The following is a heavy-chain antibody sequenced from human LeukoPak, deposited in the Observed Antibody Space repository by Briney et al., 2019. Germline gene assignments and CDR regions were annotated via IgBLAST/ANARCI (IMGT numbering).Heavy chain of an antibody. V-gene: IGHV5-51*01. D-gene: IGHD6-19*01. CDR1: GYSFTSYW. CDR2: IYPGDSDT. J-gene: IGHJ4*02. Sequence: GESLKISCKGSGYSFTSYWIGGVRQIPGKGLEWMGIIYPGDSDTRYSPSFQGQVTISADKSISTAYLQWSSLKASDTAMYYCARTTLTVAGTFDYWGQGTLVTVSS. CDR3: ARTTLTVAGTFDY.